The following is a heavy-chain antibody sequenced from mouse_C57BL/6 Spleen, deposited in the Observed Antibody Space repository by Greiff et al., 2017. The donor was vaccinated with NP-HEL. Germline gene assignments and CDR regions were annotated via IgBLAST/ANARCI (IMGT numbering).Heavy chain of an antibody. CDR2: IYPGSGST. Sequence: QVQLQQPGAELVKPGASVKMSRKASGYTFTSYWITWVKQRPGQGLEWIGDIYPGSGSTNYNEKFKSKATLTVDTSSSTAYMQLSSLTSEDSAVYYCARALYSNYDYYAMDYWGQGTSVTVSS. CDR3: ARALYSNYDYYAMDY. V-gene: IGHV1-55*01. D-gene: IGHD2-5*01. J-gene: IGHJ4*01. CDR1: GYTFTSYW.